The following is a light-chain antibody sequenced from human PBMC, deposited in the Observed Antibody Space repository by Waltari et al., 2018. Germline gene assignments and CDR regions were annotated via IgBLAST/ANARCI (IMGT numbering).Light chain of an antibody. J-gene: IGKJ4*01. Sequence: DIVMTQSPDSLAVSLGERATINCKSSQNVLYSSNNKNYLAWYQQKPGQPPKLLIYWASTREAGVPDRCSGSGSGTDFTLAISRLQAEDVAVYYCQQYYSFPVTFGGGTKVEIK. V-gene: IGKV4-1*01. CDR3: QQYYSFPVT. CDR1: QNVLYSSNNKNY. CDR2: WAS.